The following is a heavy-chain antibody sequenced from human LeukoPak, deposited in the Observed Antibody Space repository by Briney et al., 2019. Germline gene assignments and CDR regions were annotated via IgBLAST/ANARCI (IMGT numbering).Heavy chain of an antibody. J-gene: IGHJ4*02. V-gene: IGHV3-53*01. CDR3: ARVSGYGDHGFDY. CDR1: GFTVSSNY. D-gene: IGHD4-17*01. Sequence: PGGSLRLSCAASGFTVSSNYMSWVRQAPGKGLEWVSVIYSGGSTYYADSVKGRVTISRDNSKNTLYLQMNSLRAEDTAVYYCARVSGYGDHGFDYWGQGTLVTVSS. CDR2: IYSGGST.